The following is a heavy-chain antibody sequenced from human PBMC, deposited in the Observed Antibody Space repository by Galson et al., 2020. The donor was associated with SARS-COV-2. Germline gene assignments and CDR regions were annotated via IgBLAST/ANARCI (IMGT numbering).Heavy chain of an antibody. Sequence: SLKISCAASGFTFDDYAMHWVRQAPGKGLEWVSGISWNSGSIGYADSVKGRFTISRDNAKNSLYLQMNSLRAEDTALYYCAKDIGYCSSTSCYTPGVFDYWGQGTLVTVSS. D-gene: IGHD2-2*02. V-gene: IGHV3-9*01. CDR2: ISWNSGSI. CDR3: AKDIGYCSSTSCYTPGVFDY. J-gene: IGHJ4*02. CDR1: GFTFDDYA.